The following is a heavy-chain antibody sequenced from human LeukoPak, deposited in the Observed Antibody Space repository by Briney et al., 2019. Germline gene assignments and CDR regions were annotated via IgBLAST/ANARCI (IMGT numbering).Heavy chain of an antibody. Sequence: GRPLRLSCAASGFTFDDYAMHWVRQAPGKGLEWVSGISWNSGSIGYADSVKGRFTISRDDAKNSLYLQMNSLRAEDMALYYCAKSGTSGYAFDYWGQGTLVTVSS. V-gene: IGHV3-9*03. CDR1: GFTFDDYA. CDR2: ISWNSGSI. J-gene: IGHJ4*02. D-gene: IGHD3-22*01. CDR3: AKSGTSGYAFDY.